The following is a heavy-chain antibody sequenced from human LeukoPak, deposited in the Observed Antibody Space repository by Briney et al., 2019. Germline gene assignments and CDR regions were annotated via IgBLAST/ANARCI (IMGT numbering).Heavy chain of an antibody. CDR3: AKQTPSTYAFDI. CDR1: GFTFDDYA. CDR2: ISWNSGSI. J-gene: IGHJ3*02. Sequence: PGGSLRLSCAASGFTFDDYAMPWVRQAPGKGLEWVSGISWNSGSIGYADSVEGRFTISRDNAKNSLYLQMNSLRAEDTALYYCAKQTPSTYAFDIWGQGTMVTVSS. V-gene: IGHV3-9*01.